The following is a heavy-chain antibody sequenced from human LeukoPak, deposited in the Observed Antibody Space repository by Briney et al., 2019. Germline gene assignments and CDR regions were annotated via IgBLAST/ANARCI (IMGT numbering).Heavy chain of an antibody. CDR1: GFTFSSYS. D-gene: IGHD3-22*01. CDR3: ARVRAYDSSGYVLAY. CDR2: ISSSSSYI. V-gene: IGHV3-21*01. J-gene: IGHJ4*02. Sequence: PGGPLRLSCAASGFTFSSYSVNWVRQDPGKGPEWVSSISSSSSYIYYADSVKGRFTISRDNAKNSLYLQMNSLRAEDTAVYYCARVRAYDSSGYVLAYWGQGTLVTVSS.